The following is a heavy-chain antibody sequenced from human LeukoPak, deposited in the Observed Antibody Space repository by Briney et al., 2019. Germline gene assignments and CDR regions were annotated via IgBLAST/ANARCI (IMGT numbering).Heavy chain of an antibody. D-gene: IGHD3-10*01. V-gene: IGHV3-23*01. CDR1: GFTFRSFA. J-gene: IGHJ4*02. CDR2: ISDSGDST. CDR3: ATPRRITAYYFDY. Sequence: GGSLRLSCAASGFTFRSFAMSWVRQAPGKGLEWVSSISDSGDSTYYADSVKGRFTISRDNSKNTLYLQMNSLRAEDTAVYYCATPRRITAYYFDYWGQGTLVTVSS.